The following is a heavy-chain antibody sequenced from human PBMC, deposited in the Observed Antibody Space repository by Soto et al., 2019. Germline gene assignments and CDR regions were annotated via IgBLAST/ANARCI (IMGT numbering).Heavy chain of an antibody. D-gene: IGHD5-18*01. J-gene: IGHJ4*02. CDR2: IYYSGST. V-gene: IGHV4-31*03. CDR3: ATNENSYGHEYYFDY. Sequence: SETLSLTCTVSGGSISSGGYYWSWIRQHPGKGLEWIGYIYYSGSTYYNPSLKSRVTISVDTSKNQFSLKLSSVTAADTAVYYCATNENSYGHEYYFDYWGQGTLVTVSS. CDR1: GGSISSGGYY.